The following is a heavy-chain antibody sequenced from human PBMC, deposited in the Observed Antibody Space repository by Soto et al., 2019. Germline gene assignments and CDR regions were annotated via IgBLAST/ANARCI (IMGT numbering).Heavy chain of an antibody. CDR2: ISVSDAFI. D-gene: IGHD1-20*01. CDR3: TRETVAGITGLDY. V-gene: IGHV3-23*01. CDR1: GFNVGAFA. J-gene: IGHJ4*02. Sequence: EVQLLESGGDLVQPGGSLRLSCAASGFNVGAFAVNWVRQAPGKGLEWVSGISVSDAFIYYADSVRGRFSISRDASESILYLPMNSLRVDDTALYYCTRETVAGITGLDYWGPATLVTVTS.